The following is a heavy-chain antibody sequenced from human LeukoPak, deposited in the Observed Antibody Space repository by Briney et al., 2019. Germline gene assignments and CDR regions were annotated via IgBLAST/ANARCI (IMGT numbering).Heavy chain of an antibody. CDR3: AGDIRSAGGLEV. CDR2: LGQEGSKQ. CDR1: RFTFSSYW. V-gene: IGHV3-7*03. Sequence: PGRSLTLSCEASRFTFSSYWMHWVRQAEGTGREWCDNLGQEGSKQSYVGSGKRQFTISRDNPNNSVFVQMNNLRREYTALYYCAGDIRSAGGLEVWGQGTLVTVSS. J-gene: IGHJ4*02. D-gene: IGHD3-10*01.